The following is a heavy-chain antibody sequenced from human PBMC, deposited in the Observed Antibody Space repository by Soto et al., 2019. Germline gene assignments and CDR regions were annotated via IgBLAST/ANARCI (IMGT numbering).Heavy chain of an antibody. Sequence: SGPTLVNPTQTLTLTCTFSGFSLSTSGMCVSWIRQPPGKALEWLARIDWDDDKYYSTSLKTRLTISKDTSKNQVVLTMTNMDPVDTATYYCARIRYSSSSGYYYYSMDVWGKGPRSPSP. V-gene: IGHV2-70*11. CDR1: GFSLSTSGMC. CDR2: IDWDDDK. CDR3: ARIRYSSSSGYYYYSMDV. J-gene: IGHJ6*03. D-gene: IGHD6-6*01.